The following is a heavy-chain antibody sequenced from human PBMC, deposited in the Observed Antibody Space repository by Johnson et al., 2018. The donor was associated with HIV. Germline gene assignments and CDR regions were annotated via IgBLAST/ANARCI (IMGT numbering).Heavy chain of an antibody. CDR2: IKQDGSEK. CDR3: AKDCSYGSNDAFDI. CDR1: GFTFSSYG. J-gene: IGHJ3*02. Sequence: QVQLVESGGGVVLPGRSLRLSCAASGFTFSSYGMHWVRQAPRKGLEWVANIKQDGSEKYYADSVKGRFTISRDNSKNTLYLQMNSLRAEDTAVYYCAKDCSYGSNDAFDIWGQGTMVTVSS. V-gene: IGHV3-30*18. D-gene: IGHD5-18*01.